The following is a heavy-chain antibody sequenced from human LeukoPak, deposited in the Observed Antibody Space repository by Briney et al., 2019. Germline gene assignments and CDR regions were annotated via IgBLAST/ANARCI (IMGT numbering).Heavy chain of an antibody. V-gene: IGHV3-7*01. J-gene: IGHJ4*02. CDR1: GFTFSDNW. Sequence: GGSLRLSCAGSGFTFSDNWMSWFRLPPGKGLEWVANINEDGSGKYYVDSVKGRFSISRDNPKNSLYLQMNSLRAEDTAVYYCASGGGWVFDYWGLGTLVTVSS. CDR3: ASGGGWVFDY. CDR2: INEDGSGK. D-gene: IGHD6-19*01.